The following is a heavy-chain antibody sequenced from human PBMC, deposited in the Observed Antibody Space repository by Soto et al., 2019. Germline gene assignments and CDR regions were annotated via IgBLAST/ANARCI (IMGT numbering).Heavy chain of an antibody. Sequence: ASVKVSCKASGYTFTGYYMHWVRQAPGQGLEWMGWINPNSGGTNYAQKFQGRVTMTRDTSISTAYMELSRLRSDDTAVYYCARDPLNCSSTSCYERDTRNCFDPWGQGSLVTVSS. V-gene: IGHV1-2*02. CDR3: ARDPLNCSSTSCYERDTRNCFDP. CDR2: INPNSGGT. CDR1: GYTFTGYY. J-gene: IGHJ5*02. D-gene: IGHD2-2*01.